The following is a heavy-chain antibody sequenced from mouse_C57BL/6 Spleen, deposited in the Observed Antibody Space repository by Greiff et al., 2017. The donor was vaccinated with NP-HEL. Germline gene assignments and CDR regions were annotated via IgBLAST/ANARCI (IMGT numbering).Heavy chain of an antibody. CDR2: ISSGGSYT. Sequence: EVQLVESGGDLVKPGGSLKLSCAASGFTFSSYGMSWVRQTPDKRLEWVATISSGGSYTYYPDGVKGRFTISRDNAKNTLYLQMSSLKSEDTAMYYCARHEEGYDYDGLHWYFDVWGTGTTVTVSS. D-gene: IGHD2-4*01. J-gene: IGHJ1*03. CDR1: GFTFSSYG. V-gene: IGHV5-6*01. CDR3: ARHEEGYDYDGLHWYFDV.